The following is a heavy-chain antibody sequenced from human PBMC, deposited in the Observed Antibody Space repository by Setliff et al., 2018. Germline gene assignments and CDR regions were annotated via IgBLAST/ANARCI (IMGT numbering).Heavy chain of an antibody. V-gene: IGHV1-69*13. Sequence: SVKVSCKASGGTFSNFDINWVRQAPGQGLEWMGGVIPIFGTTNYAQKFQGRITIELSSPRSEDTAVYYCAREVGVAVTTTNYHYYMDIWGKGTTVTVSS. J-gene: IGHJ6*03. D-gene: IGHD4-17*01. CDR2: VIPIFGTT. CDR3: AREVGVAVTTTNYHYYMDI. CDR1: GGTFSNFD.